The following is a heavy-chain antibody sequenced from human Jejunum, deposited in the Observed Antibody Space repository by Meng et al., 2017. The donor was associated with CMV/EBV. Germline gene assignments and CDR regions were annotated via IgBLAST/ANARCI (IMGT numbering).Heavy chain of an antibody. J-gene: IGHJ4*02. D-gene: IGHD3-3*02. Sequence: KVSCKISGNTLSTYAINWVRQAPGQGLEWMGGIIPLLGQSKYAQVFQGRVTITADKSTSTAYMELSSLRSEDTAVYYCTRGRINDSWGQGTLVTVSS. CDR2: IIPLLGQS. CDR3: TRGRINDS. V-gene: IGHV1-69*10. CDR1: GNTLSTYA.